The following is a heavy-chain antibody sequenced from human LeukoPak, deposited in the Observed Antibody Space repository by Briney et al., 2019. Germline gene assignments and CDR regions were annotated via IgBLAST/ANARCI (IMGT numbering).Heavy chain of an antibody. CDR2: FYSGGST. Sequence: GGTLRLSCAASGFTFSAYGMSWVRQAPGKGLEWVSVFYSGGSTYYADSVKGRFTISRDNSKNTLFLQMNSLRAEDTAVYYCARLHYYDSRGYFNDDYWGQGTLVTVSS. CDR1: GFTFSAYG. CDR3: ARLHYYDSRGYFNDDY. V-gene: IGHV3-66*04. J-gene: IGHJ4*02. D-gene: IGHD3-22*01.